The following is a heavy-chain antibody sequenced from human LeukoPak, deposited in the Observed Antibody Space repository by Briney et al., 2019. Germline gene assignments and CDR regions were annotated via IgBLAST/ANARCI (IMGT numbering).Heavy chain of an antibody. V-gene: IGHV3-7*01. Sequence: GGALRLSCAVSGFTFSYYWMSWVRQTPGKGLEWVANIKEDGGEKYYVDSVRGRFTVSRDNAKNSLYLQMNSLRAEDTAVYYCARNKRADIWGQGTMVTVSS. J-gene: IGHJ3*02. D-gene: IGHD1/OR15-1a*01. CDR3: ARNKRADI. CDR2: IKEDGGEK. CDR1: GFTFSYYW.